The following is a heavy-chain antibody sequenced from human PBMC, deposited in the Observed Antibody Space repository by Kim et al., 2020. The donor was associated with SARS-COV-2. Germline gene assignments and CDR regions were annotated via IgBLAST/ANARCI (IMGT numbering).Heavy chain of an antibody. Sequence: GGSLRLSCAASGFIFRNYGMHWVRQAPGKGLEWVAVIWYDGSTKYYADSVKGRSTTSRDNSKNTLYLQMNSLRAEDTAVYYCAKAPADGDYYYWGQGTLVTVSS. CDR1: GFIFRNYG. CDR3: AKAPADGDYYY. CDR2: IWYDGSTK. V-gene: IGHV3-33*06. J-gene: IGHJ4*02. D-gene: IGHD4-17*01.